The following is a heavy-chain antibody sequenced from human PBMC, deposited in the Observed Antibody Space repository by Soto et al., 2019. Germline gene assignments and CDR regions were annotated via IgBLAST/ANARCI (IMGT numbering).Heavy chain of an antibody. Sequence: PSETLSLTCSVSGGSISSIDYFWSWIRQPPGKGLEWIGFIYHTGTTYYNPSLRSRVTISIDASKSQFSMKLSSVTAADTAVYYCARVMAAMQNWLDPWGQGTLVTVSS. CDR1: GGSISSIDYF. J-gene: IGHJ5*02. V-gene: IGHV4-30-4*01. CDR2: IYHTGTT. CDR3: ARVMAAMQNWLDP. D-gene: IGHD2-2*01.